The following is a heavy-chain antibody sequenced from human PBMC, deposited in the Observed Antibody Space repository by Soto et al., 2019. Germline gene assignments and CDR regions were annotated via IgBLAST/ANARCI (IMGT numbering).Heavy chain of an antibody. CDR2: ISSSSSTI. D-gene: IGHD6-13*01. Sequence: GGSLGLSCAASGFTFSSYSMNWVRQAPGKGLEWVSYISSSSSTIYYADSVKGRFTISRDNAKNSLYLQMNSLRAEDTAVYYCAREIEQSSSWYGNDAFDIWGQGTMVTVSS. CDR3: AREIEQSSSWYGNDAFDI. J-gene: IGHJ3*02. V-gene: IGHV3-48*01. CDR1: GFTFSSYS.